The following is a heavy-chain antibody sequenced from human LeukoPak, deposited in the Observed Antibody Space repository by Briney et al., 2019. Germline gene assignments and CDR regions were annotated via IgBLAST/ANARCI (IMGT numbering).Heavy chain of an antibody. J-gene: IGHJ4*02. CDR1: GGSISSSSYY. CDR2: IYYSGST. Sequence: SETLSLPCTVSGGSISSSSYYWGWIRQPPGKGLEWIGSIYYSGSTYYNPSLKSRVTISVDTSKNQFSLKLSSVTAADTAVYYCARRSLYSGSYNYWGQGTLVTVSS. D-gene: IGHD1-26*01. V-gene: IGHV4-39*01. CDR3: ARRSLYSGSYNY.